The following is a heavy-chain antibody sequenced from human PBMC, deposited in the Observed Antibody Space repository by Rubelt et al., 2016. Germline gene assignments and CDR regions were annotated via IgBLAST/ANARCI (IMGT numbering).Heavy chain of an antibody. Sequence: GGGVAQPGGSLRLSCAASGFTFSSYGMHWVRQAPGKGLVWVSRINEVGSNTNYADSVEGRFTISRDNAKNTLYLQMNSLRAEDTAVYYCASVLAGGTRSFDYWGQGTLVTVSS. CDR2: INEVGSNT. CDR3: ASVLAGGTRSFDY. CDR1: GFTFSSYG. V-gene: IGHV3-74*02. J-gene: IGHJ4*02. D-gene: IGHD1-26*01.